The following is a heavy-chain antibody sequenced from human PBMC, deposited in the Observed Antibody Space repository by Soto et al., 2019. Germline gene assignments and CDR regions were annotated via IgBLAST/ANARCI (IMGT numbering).Heavy chain of an antibody. CDR3: ARDMGGSSGYDGFDI. CDR2: IIPIFGTA. Sequence: SVKVSCKASGGTFSSYAISWVRQAPGQGLEWMGGIIPIFGTANYAQKFQGRVTITADESTSTAYMELSSLRSEDTAVYYCARDMGGSSGYDGFDIWGQGTMVTVSS. D-gene: IGHD5-12*01. J-gene: IGHJ3*02. CDR1: GGTFSSYA. V-gene: IGHV1-69*13.